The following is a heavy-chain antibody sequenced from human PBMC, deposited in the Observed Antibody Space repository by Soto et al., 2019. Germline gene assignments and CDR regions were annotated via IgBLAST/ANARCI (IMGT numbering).Heavy chain of an antibody. V-gene: IGHV3-43*01. CDR3: AKGYCSSTSCLHYYYYGMDV. D-gene: IGHD2-2*01. CDR1: GFTFDDYT. Sequence: EVQLVESGGVVVQPGGSLRLSCAASGFTFDDYTMHWVRQAPGKGLEWVSLISWDGGSTYYADSVKGRFTISRDNSKNSLYLQMNSLRTEDTALYYCAKGYCSSTSCLHYYYYGMDVW. J-gene: IGHJ6*01. CDR2: ISWDGGST.